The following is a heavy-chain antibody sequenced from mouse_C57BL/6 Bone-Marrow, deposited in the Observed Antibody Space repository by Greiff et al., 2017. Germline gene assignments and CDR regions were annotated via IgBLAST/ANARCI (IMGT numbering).Heavy chain of an antibody. Sequence: EVLLQQSGPVLVKPGASVKMSCKASGYTFTDYYMTWVQQSHGKSLEWIGVINPYNGGTSYNQKFKGKATLTVDKSSSTAYMELNSLTSEDSAVYYCAREEGGYYVDYWGQGTTLTVSS. CDR1: GYTFTDYY. CDR2: INPYNGGT. J-gene: IGHJ2*01. V-gene: IGHV1-19*01. D-gene: IGHD1-1*02. CDR3: AREEGGYYVDY.